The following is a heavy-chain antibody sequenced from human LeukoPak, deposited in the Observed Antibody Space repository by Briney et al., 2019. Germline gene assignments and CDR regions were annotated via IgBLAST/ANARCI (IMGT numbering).Heavy chain of an antibody. J-gene: IGHJ4*02. D-gene: IGHD5-24*01. CDR1: GFTFSDYY. CDR3: AREGVATINFDY. Sequence: GGSLRLSCAASGFTFSDYYMSWIRQAPGEGLEWVSCISSSGSTIYYADSVKGRFTISRDNAKNSLYLQMNSLRAEDTAVYYCAREGVATINFDYWGQGTLVTVSS. V-gene: IGHV3-11*01. CDR2: ISSSGSTI.